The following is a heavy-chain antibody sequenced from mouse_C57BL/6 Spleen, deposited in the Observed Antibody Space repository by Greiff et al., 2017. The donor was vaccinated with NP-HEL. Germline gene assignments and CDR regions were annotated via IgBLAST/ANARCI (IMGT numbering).Heavy chain of an antibody. V-gene: IGHV5-4*01. CDR2: ISDGGSYT. J-gene: IGHJ2*01. CDR1: GFTFSSYA. CDR3: ARDNYGSRSCFDY. D-gene: IGHD1-1*01. Sequence: EVQGVESGGGLVKPGGSLKLSCAASGFTFSSYAMSWVRQTPEKRLEWVATISDGGSYTYYPDNVKGRFTISRDNAKNNLYLQMSHLKSEDTAMYYCARDNYGSRSCFDYWGQGTTLTVSS.